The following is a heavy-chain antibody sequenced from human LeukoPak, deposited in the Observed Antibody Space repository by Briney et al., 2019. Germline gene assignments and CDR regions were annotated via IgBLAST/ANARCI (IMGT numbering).Heavy chain of an antibody. Sequence: PSETLSLTCTVSGGSISSYYWSWIRQPPGKGLEWIGYIYYSGSTNYNPSLKSRVTISVDTSKNQFSLKLSSVTAADTAVYYCAREGVPSARFNYYDSSGYSFSSFDYWGQGTLVTVSS. CDR1: GGSISSYY. CDR3: AREGVPSARFNYYDSSGYSFSSFDY. CDR2: IYYSGST. D-gene: IGHD3-22*01. J-gene: IGHJ4*02. V-gene: IGHV4-59*12.